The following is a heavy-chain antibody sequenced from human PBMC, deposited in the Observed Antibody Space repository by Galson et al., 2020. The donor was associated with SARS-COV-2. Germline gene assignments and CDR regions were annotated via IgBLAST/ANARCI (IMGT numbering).Heavy chain of an antibody. D-gene: IGHD1-26*01. CDR3: ARKSSTYDS. CDR2: IYFNGRT. V-gene: IGHV4-39*07. CDR1: SGYLSSTSYY. J-gene: IGHJ5*01. Sequence: ASETLSLSCSVSSGYLSSTSYYWGWIRQPPGKGLEWLGSIYFNGRTFYNPSYESRVTFSIDTSKNQFSLRLTSVTAADTAVYYCARKSSTYDSWGQGILVTVSS.